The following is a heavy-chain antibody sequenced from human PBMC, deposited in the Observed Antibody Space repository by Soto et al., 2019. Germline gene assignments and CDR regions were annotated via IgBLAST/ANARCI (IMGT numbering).Heavy chain of an antibody. J-gene: IGHJ4*02. CDR2: IYYSGST. CDR1: GGSISSYY. CDR3: ARNKSAVVLPAATSFYDYIWGSYRYISGYYFDY. D-gene: IGHD3-16*02. Sequence: ETLSLTCTVSGGSISSYYWSWIRQPPGKGLEWIGYIYYSGSTNYNPSLKSRVTISVDTSKNQFSLKLGSVTAADTDVYYCARNKSAVVLPAATSFYDYIWGSYRYISGYYFDYWGQGTLVTVSS. V-gene: IGHV4-59*08.